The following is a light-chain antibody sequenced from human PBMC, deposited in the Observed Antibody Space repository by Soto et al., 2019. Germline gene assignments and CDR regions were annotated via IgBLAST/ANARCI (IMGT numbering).Light chain of an antibody. CDR3: SSYAGSNNLL. V-gene: IGLV2-8*01. CDR1: SRDVGGYNY. J-gene: IGLJ2*01. CDR2: EVS. Sequence: QSALTQPPSASGSPGQSVTISCTGTSRDVGGYNYASWYQQHPGKAPKLMIYEVSKRPSGVPDRFSGSKSGNTASLTVSGLQAEDEADYYCSSYAGSNNLLFGGGTKLTVL.